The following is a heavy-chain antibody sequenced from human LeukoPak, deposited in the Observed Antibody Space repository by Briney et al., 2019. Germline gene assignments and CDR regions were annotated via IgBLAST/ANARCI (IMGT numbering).Heavy chain of an antibody. CDR3: AKDLDSAGPFDY. CDR2: ISYDGSNK. J-gene: IGHJ4*02. D-gene: IGHD6-19*01. V-gene: IGHV3-30-3*01. Sequence: GGSLRLSCAASGFTFSSYAMHWVRQAPGKGLEWVAVISYDGSNKYYADSVKGRFTISRDNSKNTLYLQMNSLRAEDTAVYYCAKDLDSAGPFDYWGQGTLVTVSS. CDR1: GFTFSSYA.